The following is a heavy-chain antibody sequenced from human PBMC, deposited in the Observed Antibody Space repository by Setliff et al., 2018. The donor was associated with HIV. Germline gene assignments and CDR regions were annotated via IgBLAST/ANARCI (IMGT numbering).Heavy chain of an antibody. D-gene: IGHD3-3*01. Sequence: TSETLSLTCAVYGGSFRGYYWSWIRQPPGKGLEWIGEINHSGSTNYNPSLKSRVTISVDTSKNQFSLKLSSVIAADTAVYYCARIFGDQGYYYGMDVWGQGTTVTVSS. J-gene: IGHJ6*02. CDR3: ARIFGDQGYYYGMDV. CDR2: INHSGST. CDR1: GGSFRGYY. V-gene: IGHV4-34*01.